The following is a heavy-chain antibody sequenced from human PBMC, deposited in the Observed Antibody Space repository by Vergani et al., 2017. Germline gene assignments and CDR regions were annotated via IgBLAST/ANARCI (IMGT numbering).Heavy chain of an antibody. Sequence: QVQLQESGPGLVKPSETLSLTCTVSGGSISSSSYYWGWIRQPPGKGLEWIGSIYYSGSTYYNPSLKSRVTISVDTSKNQFSLKLSSVTAADTAVYYCATMVRGVIIYYFDYWGQGTLVTVSS. CDR3: ATMVRGVIIYYFDY. V-gene: IGHV4-39*01. D-gene: IGHD3-10*01. CDR2: IYYSGST. J-gene: IGHJ4*02. CDR1: GGSISSSSYY.